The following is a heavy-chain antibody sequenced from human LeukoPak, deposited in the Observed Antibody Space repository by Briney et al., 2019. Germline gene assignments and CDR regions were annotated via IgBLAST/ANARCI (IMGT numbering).Heavy chain of an antibody. Sequence: PGGSLRLSCAASGFSFTNAWMSWVRQAPGKGLGWVGRIKSKTDGGTIDYAAPVKGRFTISRDNAKNSVYLQMNSLRDEDTAVCYCFRFSRNMALGDHWGQGTLVTVSA. V-gene: IGHV3-15*05. D-gene: IGHD2/OR15-2a*01. CDR2: IKSKTDGGTI. CDR3: FRFSRNMALGDH. CDR1: GFSFTNAW. J-gene: IGHJ4*02.